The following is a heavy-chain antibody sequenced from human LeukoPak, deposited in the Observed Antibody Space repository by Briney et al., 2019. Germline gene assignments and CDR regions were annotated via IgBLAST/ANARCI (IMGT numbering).Heavy chain of an antibody. D-gene: IGHD6-13*01. CDR3: ARFPEGSSTWSIDF. J-gene: IGHJ4*02. CDR2: ISRSSGYV. V-gene: IGHV3-21*01. CDR1: GFTLSSCS. Sequence: GGSLRLSCAASGFTLSSCSMNWVRQAPGKGLEWVSSISRSSGYVFYADSMKGRFTVSRDNSKNSLYLQMNTLRAEDTAVYYCARFPEGSSTWSIDFWGQGTLVAVSS.